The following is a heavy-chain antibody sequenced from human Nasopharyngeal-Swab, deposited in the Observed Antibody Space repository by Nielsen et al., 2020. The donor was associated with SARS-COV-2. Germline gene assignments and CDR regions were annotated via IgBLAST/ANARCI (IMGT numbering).Heavy chain of an antibody. D-gene: IGHD1-26*01. V-gene: IGHV3-23*01. CDR3: AKGGIVGATSTGDY. CDR1: GFTFSSYA. CDR2: VSGSGVST. J-gene: IGHJ4*02. Sequence: GGSLRLSCAASGFTFSSYAMSWVRQAPGKGLEWVSGVSGSGVSTYYADSVKGRFTISRDNSKNTLYLQMSSLRAEDTAVYYCAKGGIVGATSTGDYWGQGTLVTVSS.